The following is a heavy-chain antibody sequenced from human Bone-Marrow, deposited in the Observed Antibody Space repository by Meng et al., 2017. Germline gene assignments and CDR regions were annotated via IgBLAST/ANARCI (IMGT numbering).Heavy chain of an antibody. CDR3: ASPVYDILTGYYAFDI. V-gene: IGHV7-4-1*02. CDR2: INTNTGNP. Sequence: ASVKVSCKPSGYNFPDYYIHWVRQAPGQGLEWMGWINTNTGNPTYAQAFTGRFVFSLDTSVSTAYLQISSLKADDTAVYYCASPVYDILTGYYAFDIWGQGAMVTVSS. D-gene: IGHD3-9*01. J-gene: IGHJ3*02. CDR1: GYNFPDYY.